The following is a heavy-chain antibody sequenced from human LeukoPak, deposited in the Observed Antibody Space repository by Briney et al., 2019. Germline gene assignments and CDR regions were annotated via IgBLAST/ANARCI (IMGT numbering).Heavy chain of an antibody. V-gene: IGHV4-34*01. Sequence: SETLSLTCAVYGESFSGFYWNWIRHPPGKGLEWIGAINHSGSTNYNPSLKSRVTISVDTSKNQFSLKLSSVTAADTAVYYCARGQMTTSREGGDYFDYWGQGTLVTVSS. D-gene: IGHD5-24*01. CDR3: ARGQMTTSREGGDYFDY. J-gene: IGHJ4*02. CDR1: GESFSGFY. CDR2: INHSGST.